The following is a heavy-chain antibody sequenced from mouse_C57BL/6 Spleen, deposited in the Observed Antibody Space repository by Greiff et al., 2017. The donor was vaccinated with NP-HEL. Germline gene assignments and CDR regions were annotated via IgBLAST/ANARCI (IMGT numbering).Heavy chain of an antibody. D-gene: IGHD1-1*01. J-gene: IGHJ1*03. Sequence: QVQLQQPGAELVRPGSSVKLSCKASGYTFTSYWMHWVKQRPIQGLEWIGNIDPSDSETHYNQKFKDKATLTVDKSSSTAYMQLSSLTSEDSAVYYCVLLRWDWYFDVWGTGTTVTVSS. CDR2: IDPSDSET. CDR1: GYTFTSYW. V-gene: IGHV1-52*01. CDR3: VLLRWDWYFDV.